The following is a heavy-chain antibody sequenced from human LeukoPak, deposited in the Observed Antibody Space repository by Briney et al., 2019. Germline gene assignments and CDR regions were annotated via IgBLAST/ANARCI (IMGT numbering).Heavy chain of an antibody. CDR2: IIPILGIA. CDR1: GGTFSSYA. Sequence: VASVKVSCKASGGTFSSYAISWVRQAPGQGLEWMGRIIPILGIANYAQKFQGRVTITADKSTSTAYMELSSLRSEDTAVYYCAREDPTVMFDYWGQGTLVTVSS. D-gene: IGHD1-1*01. J-gene: IGHJ4*02. V-gene: IGHV1-69*04. CDR3: AREDPTVMFDY.